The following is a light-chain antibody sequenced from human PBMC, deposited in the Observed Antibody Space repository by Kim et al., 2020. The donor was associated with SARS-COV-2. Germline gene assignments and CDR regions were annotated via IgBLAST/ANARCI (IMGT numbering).Light chain of an antibody. CDR2: KAS. CDR3: QQYTPLTPT. V-gene: IGKV1-5*03. Sequence: DIQMTQSPSTLSVSVGDRVTITCRASQNIAYWLAWYQQKPGKAPKLLIQKASILENAVPSRFSGSGSGTEFTLTISSLQSDDFATYYCQQYTPLTPTFGQGTKLEI. J-gene: IGKJ2*01. CDR1: QNIAYW.